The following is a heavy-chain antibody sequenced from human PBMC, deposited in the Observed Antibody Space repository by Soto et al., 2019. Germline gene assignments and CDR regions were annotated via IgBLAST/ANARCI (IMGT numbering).Heavy chain of an antibody. CDR3: ARGKYYDFWSGYSPLDY. D-gene: IGHD3-3*01. CDR1: GGTFSNYA. V-gene: IGHV1-69*01. J-gene: IGHJ4*02. Sequence: QVQLVQSGAEVKKPGSSVKVSCKASGGTFSNYAISWVRQAPGQGLEWMGGIIPIFGTANYAQKFQGRVTITADESTSTAYMELSSLRSEDTAVYYCARGKYYDFWSGYSPLDYWGQGTLVTVSS. CDR2: IIPIFGTA.